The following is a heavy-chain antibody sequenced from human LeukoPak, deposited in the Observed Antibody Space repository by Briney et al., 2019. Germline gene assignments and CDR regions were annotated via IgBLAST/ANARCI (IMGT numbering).Heavy chain of an antibody. CDR3: ARAPEIWFDA. D-gene: IGHD5-24*01. V-gene: IGHV3-23*01. Sequence: GGSLRLSCAASGFTFSSYAMSWVRQAPGKGLEWVSGISGSGGRTYYADSVKGRFTISRDNSKNTLYLQMNSLRAEDTAVYYCARAPEIWFDAWGQGTLVTVSS. CDR1: GFTFSSYA. J-gene: IGHJ5*02. CDR2: ISGSGGRT.